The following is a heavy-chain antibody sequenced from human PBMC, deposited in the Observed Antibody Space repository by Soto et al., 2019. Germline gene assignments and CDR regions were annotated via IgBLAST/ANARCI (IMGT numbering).Heavy chain of an antibody. CDR2: ISSSSSYI. Sequence: EVQLVESGGGLVKPGGSLRLSCAASGFTFSSYSMNWVRQAPGKGLEWVSSISSSSSYIYYADSVKGRFTISIDNAKNSLYLQMNSLRAEDTAVYYCARDRGGYDLRYGMDVWGQGTTVTVSS. CDR1: GFTFSSYS. J-gene: IGHJ6*02. V-gene: IGHV3-21*01. CDR3: ARDRGGYDLRYGMDV. D-gene: IGHD5-12*01.